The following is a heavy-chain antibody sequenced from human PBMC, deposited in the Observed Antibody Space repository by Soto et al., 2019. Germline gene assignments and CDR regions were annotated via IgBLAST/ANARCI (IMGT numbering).Heavy chain of an antibody. Sequence: SETLSLTCTVSGGSISSGDYYWSWIRQPPGKGLEWIGYIYYSGSTYYNPSLKSRVTISVDTSKNQFSLKLSSVTAADTAVHYCARGHYSRSHPSDYWGQGTLVTVS. CDR2: IYYSGST. D-gene: IGHD4-4*01. V-gene: IGHV4-30-4*01. CDR1: GGSISSGDYY. CDR3: ARGHYSRSHPSDY. J-gene: IGHJ4*02.